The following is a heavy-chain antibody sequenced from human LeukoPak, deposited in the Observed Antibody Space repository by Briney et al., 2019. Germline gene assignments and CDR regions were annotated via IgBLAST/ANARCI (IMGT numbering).Heavy chain of an antibody. CDR2: IYHTGST. CDR3: ASSVGRWWFDP. CDR1: GGSVSDYY. J-gene: IGHJ5*02. D-gene: IGHD5-24*01. V-gene: IGHV4-59*02. Sequence: SETLSLTCTISGGSVSDYYWSWIRQSPGKGLEWIGYIYHTGSTSYSPSLKSRVTISVDTSKNQFSLKLSSVTAADTAVYYCASSVGRWWFDPWGQGTLVTVSS.